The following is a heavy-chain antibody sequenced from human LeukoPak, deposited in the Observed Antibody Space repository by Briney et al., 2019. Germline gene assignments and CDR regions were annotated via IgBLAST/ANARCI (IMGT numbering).Heavy chain of an antibody. CDR1: GYTFTSYA. Sequence: ASVKVSCKASGYTFTSYAMHWVRQAPGQRLEWMGWINAGNGNTKYSQKFQGRVTITRDTSASTAYMELSSLRSEGTAVYYCARPTIPGGMDVWGQGTTVTVSS. CDR3: ARPTIPGGMDV. D-gene: IGHD5-12*01. V-gene: IGHV1-3*01. J-gene: IGHJ6*02. CDR2: INAGNGNT.